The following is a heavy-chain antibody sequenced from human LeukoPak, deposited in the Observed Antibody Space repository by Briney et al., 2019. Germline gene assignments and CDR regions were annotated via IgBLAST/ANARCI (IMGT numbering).Heavy chain of an antibody. D-gene: IGHD3-22*01. V-gene: IGHV3-66*01. CDR2: IYSGGST. Sequence: PGGSLRLSCAASGFTVSSNYMSWVRQAPGKGLEWVSVIYSGGSTYYADSVKGRFTSSRDNSKNTLYLQMNSLRAEDTAVYYCARGTAGYYDSSGDAFDIWGQGTMVTVSS. J-gene: IGHJ3*02. CDR3: ARGTAGYYDSSGDAFDI. CDR1: GFTVSSNY.